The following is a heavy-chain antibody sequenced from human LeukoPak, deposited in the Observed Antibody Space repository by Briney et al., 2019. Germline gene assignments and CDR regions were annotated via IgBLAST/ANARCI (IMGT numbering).Heavy chain of an antibody. V-gene: IGHV3-23*01. Sequence: GGSLRLSCAATGFTSVNYAMTWVRQAPGKGLEWVSSVSGSGRNTFYPDSVEGRFTISRDNSKNTVYLQMNSLRADGTAVYYCVKSRRVGANQRGLFDYWGQGTLVTVSP. CDR2: VSGSGRNT. D-gene: IGHD1-26*01. CDR1: GFTSVNYA. CDR3: VKSRRVGANQRGLFDY. J-gene: IGHJ4*02.